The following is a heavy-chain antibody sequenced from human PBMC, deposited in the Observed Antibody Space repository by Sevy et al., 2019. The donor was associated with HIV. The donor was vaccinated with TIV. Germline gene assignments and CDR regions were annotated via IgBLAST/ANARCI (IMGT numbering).Heavy chain of an antibody. J-gene: IGHJ4*02. V-gene: IGHV4-59*13. CDR2: IYYSGST. D-gene: IGHD3-3*01. CDR1: GGSISSYY. CDR3: ARGWLQFSDYDFGFDY. Sequence: SETLSLTCTVSGGSISSYYWSWIRQPPGKGLEWIGYIYYSGSTNYNPSLKSRVTISVDTSKNQFSLKLSSVTAADTAVYYWARGWLQFSDYDFGFDYWGQGTLVTVSS.